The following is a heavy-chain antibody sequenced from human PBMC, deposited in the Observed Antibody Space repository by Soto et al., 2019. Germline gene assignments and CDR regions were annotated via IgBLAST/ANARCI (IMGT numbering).Heavy chain of an antibody. J-gene: IGHJ4*02. CDR1: GGTFSSYA. CDR2: IIPIFGTA. D-gene: IGHD4-4*01. V-gene: IGHV1-69*01. CDR3: ARRSFGPYSNGSFDY. Sequence: QVQLVQSGAEVKKPGSSVKVSCKASGGTFSSYAISWVRQAPGQGLEWMGGIIPIFGTANYAQKFQGRVTITADESTSKAYMELSSLRSEDTVVYYCARRSFGPYSNGSFDYWGQGTLVTVSS.